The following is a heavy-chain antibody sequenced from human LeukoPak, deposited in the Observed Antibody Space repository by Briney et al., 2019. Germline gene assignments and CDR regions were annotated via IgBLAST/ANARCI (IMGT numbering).Heavy chain of an antibody. D-gene: IGHD6-6*01. V-gene: IGHV3-21*01. J-gene: IGHJ4*02. CDR1: GFTFSSYA. CDR2: ISSSSSYI. CDR3: ARGEWSSSPFDY. Sequence: TGGSLRLSCAASGFTFSSYAMHWVRQAPGKGLEWVSFISSSSSYIYYADSMKGRFTVSRDNAKNSLYLQMNSLRAEDTAVYYCARGEWSSSPFDYWGQGTLVTVSS.